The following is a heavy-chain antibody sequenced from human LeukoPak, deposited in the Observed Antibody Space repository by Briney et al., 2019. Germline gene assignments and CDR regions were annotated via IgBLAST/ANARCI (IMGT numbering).Heavy chain of an antibody. CDR2: IKQDGSEK. CDR3: TRDRGAARPNDC. CDR1: GFTFSSYW. Sequence: GGSLRLSWAASGFTFSSYWMSWVRQAPGKGLEWVANIKQDGSEKYYVDSVKGRFTISRDNAKNSLFLQMNSLRAEDTAVYYCTRDRGAARPNDCWGQGILVTVSS. D-gene: IGHD6-6*01. J-gene: IGHJ4*02. V-gene: IGHV3-7*03.